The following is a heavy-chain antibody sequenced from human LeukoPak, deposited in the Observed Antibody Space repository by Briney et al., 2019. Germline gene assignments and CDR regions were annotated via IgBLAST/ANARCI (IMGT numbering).Heavy chain of an antibody. CDR1: GASISTYY. D-gene: IGHD6-13*01. CDR3: ARESVAAAGTKAFDI. CDR2: IFYSGST. J-gene: IGHJ3*02. V-gene: IGHV4-59*01. Sequence: SETLSLTCTVSGASISTYYWSWIRQPPGRGLQWIGYIFYSGSTNCNPSLESRVTISLDTSKNQFSLKLTSVTAADTAVYYCARESVAAAGTKAFDIWGQETMVTVSS.